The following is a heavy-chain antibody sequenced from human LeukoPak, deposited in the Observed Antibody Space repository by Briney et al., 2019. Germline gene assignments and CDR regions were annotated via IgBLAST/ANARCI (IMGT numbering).Heavy chain of an antibody. CDR3: ARDGLRSEWSYFDY. CDR1: GYTFDNNG. J-gene: IGHJ4*02. D-gene: IGHD3-3*01. Sequence: GASVKVSCKASGYTFDNNGISWVRQAPGQGLEWMGWISGYNRNTKYAQRLQGRVIMTTDTSTSTVYMELRILRSDDTAIYYCARDGLRSEWSYFDYWGQGTLVTVSS. CDR2: ISGYNRNT. V-gene: IGHV1-18*01.